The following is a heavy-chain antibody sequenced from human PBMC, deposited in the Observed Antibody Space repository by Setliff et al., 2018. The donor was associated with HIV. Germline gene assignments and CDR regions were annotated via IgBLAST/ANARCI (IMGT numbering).Heavy chain of an antibody. D-gene: IGHD1-7*01. CDR1: GGSFSNSYYF. CDR3: ARHRQGLTGSTPGYYMDV. Sequence: SETLSLTCNVSGGSFSNSYYFWVWIRQPPGKGLEWIGSISYSGSTYYNPSLKSRVTMSVDTSKNQCSLQLSSVTAADTAVYYCARHRQGLTGSTPGYYMDVWGKGTTVTVSS. V-gene: IGHV4-39*01. CDR2: ISYSGST. J-gene: IGHJ6*03.